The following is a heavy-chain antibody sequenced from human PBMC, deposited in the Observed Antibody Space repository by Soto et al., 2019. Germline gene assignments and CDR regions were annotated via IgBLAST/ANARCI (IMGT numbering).Heavy chain of an antibody. V-gene: IGHV1-69*01. D-gene: IGHD3-10*01. CDR1: GATSRNSV. CDR2: TIPLFGTT. J-gene: IGHJ6*02. CDR3: VAELDFGKLSVV. Sequence: QVQLVQSGVEVKKPGSSVRVSCKASGATSRNSVIGGGRKAPGQGLEWMGGTIPLFGTTDYAQKFQGRLTITTDESTTTAYMEVSRLTSEDTAVYYCVAELDFGKLSVVWGQGTTVIVSS.